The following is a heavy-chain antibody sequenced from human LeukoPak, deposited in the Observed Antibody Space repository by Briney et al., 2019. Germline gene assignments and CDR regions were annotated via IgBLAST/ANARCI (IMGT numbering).Heavy chain of an antibody. CDR1: GYTFTSYG. V-gene: IGHV1-18*01. CDR3: ARTPIVVVITTFIGAFDI. D-gene: IGHD3-22*01. Sequence: ASVKVSCKASGYTFTSYGISWVRQAPGQGREWLGWISVYNGNTNYAQKLQGRVTMTTDTSTSTAYMELRSLRSDDTAVYYCARTPIVVVITTFIGAFDIWGQGTMVTVSS. J-gene: IGHJ3*02. CDR2: ISVYNGNT.